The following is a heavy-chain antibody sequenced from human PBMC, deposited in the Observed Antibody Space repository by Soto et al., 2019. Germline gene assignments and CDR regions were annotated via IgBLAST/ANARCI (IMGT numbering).Heavy chain of an antibody. D-gene: IGHD3-10*01. CDR3: ARDESGRPETI. CDR2: IYNSGST. CDR1: GGSISSYY. J-gene: IGHJ3*02. V-gene: IGHV4-59*01. Sequence: QVQLQESGPGLVKPSETLSLTCTVSGGSISSYYWSWVRQPPGKGLEWIAYIYNSGSTNYNPSLKSRDTISVDTSKNQFSLKLSSVTAADTAVYYCARDESGRPETIWGQGTMVTVSS.